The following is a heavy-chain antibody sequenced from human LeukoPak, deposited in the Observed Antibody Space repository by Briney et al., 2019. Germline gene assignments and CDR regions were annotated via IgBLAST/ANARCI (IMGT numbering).Heavy chain of an antibody. V-gene: IGHV4-34*01. CDR3: ARETTVIGATPDTNWFDP. CDR2: ISHSGST. D-gene: IGHD4-11*01. CDR1: GGSFSGYY. J-gene: IGHJ5*02. Sequence: PSETLSLTCAVYGGSFSGYYWSWIRQPPGKGLEWIGEISHSGSTNYNPSLKSRVTISVDTSKNQFSLKLSSVTAADTAVYCCARETTVIGATPDTNWFDPWGQGTLVTVSS.